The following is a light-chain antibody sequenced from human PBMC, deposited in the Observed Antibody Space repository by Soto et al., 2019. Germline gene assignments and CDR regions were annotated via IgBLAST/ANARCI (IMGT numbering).Light chain of an antibody. Sequence: DIQMTQSPSSLSASVGDRVTITCRASETTANYLNWYQHKQGKAPKLXIHSASSLQSGVPSRFSGRGSGTDFTLTINSLQPEDFATYSCQQVNSFTSTFGQGTRLEIK. J-gene: IGKJ5*01. V-gene: IGKV1-39*01. CDR3: QQVNSFTST. CDR1: ETTANY. CDR2: SAS.